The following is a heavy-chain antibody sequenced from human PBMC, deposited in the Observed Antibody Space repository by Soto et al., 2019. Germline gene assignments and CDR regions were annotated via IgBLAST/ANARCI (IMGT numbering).Heavy chain of an antibody. V-gene: IGHV4-59*08. CDR1: GGSISSYY. J-gene: IGHJ6*03. CDR2: IYYSGST. CDR3: ARHQGYPRDYYYYYYMDV. D-gene: IGHD1-1*01. Sequence: SETLSLTCTVSGGSISSYYWSWIRQPPGKGLEWIGYIYYSGSTNYNPSLKSRVTISVDTSKNQFSLKLSSVTAADTAVYYCARHQGYPRDYYYYYYMDVWGKGTTVTVSS.